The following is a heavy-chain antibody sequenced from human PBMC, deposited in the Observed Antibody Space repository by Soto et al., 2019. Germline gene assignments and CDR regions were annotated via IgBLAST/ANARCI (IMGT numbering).Heavy chain of an antibody. Sequence: QVQLVQSGAELNKPGASVKVSCKASGYTFTGYYLHWVRQAPGQGLEWMGWINPKSGGTNYAQKFQGWVTMTRDTSIRAAYMELRRLRSDDTAVYYCARVLAGYGMDVWGHGTTVTVSS. D-gene: IGHD2-2*01. J-gene: IGHJ6*02. CDR2: INPKSGGT. CDR1: GYTFTGYY. V-gene: IGHV1-2*04. CDR3: ARVLAGYGMDV.